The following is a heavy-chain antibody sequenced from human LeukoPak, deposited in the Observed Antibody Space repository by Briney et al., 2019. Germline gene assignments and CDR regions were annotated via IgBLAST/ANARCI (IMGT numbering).Heavy chain of an antibody. Sequence: SETLSLTCTVSGYSISSGYYWGWIRQPPGQGLEWIGSIYHSGSTYYNPSLKSRVTISVDTSKNQFSLKLSSVTAADTAVYYCARAREFRSYYYDSSGYLGHDFDYWGQGTLVTVSS. CDR1: GYSISSGYY. J-gene: IGHJ4*02. D-gene: IGHD3-22*01. CDR3: ARAREFRSYYYDSSGYLGHDFDY. CDR2: IYHSGST. V-gene: IGHV4-38-2*02.